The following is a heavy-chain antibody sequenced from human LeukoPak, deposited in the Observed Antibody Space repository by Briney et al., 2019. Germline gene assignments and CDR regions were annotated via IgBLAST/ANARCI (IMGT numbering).Heavy chain of an antibody. Sequence: SETLSLTCTVSGGSISSYYWSWIRQPPGKGLEWIGYIYYSGSTNYNPSLKSRVTISVDTSKNQFSLKLSSVTAADTAVYYCARERVEYSSGSNWFDPWGQGTLVTVSS. CDR1: GGSISSYY. CDR2: IYYSGST. CDR3: ARERVEYSSGSNWFDP. V-gene: IGHV4-59*01. D-gene: IGHD3-10*01. J-gene: IGHJ5*02.